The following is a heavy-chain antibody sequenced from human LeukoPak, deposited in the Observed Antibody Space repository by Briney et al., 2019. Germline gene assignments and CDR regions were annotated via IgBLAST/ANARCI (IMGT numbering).Heavy chain of an antibody. CDR2: INHSGST. Sequence: KPSETLSLTCAVYGGSFSGYYWSWIRQPPGKGLEWIGEINHSGSTNYNPSLKSRVTISVDTSKNQFSLKLSSVTAADTAVYYCARLFSGRYGEHWGQGTLVTVSS. CDR1: GGSFSGYY. J-gene: IGHJ1*01. V-gene: IGHV4-34*01. D-gene: IGHD3-10*01. CDR3: ARLFSGRYGEH.